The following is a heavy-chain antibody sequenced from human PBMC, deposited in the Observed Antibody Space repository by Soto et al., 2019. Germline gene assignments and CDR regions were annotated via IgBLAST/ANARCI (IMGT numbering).Heavy chain of an antibody. CDR3: ARSRAAMGHDAFDI. CDR1: GYTFTYRY. CDR2: ITPFNGNT. D-gene: IGHD5-18*01. J-gene: IGHJ3*02. Sequence: SVKVSCKASGYTFTYRYLHWVRQAPGQALEWMGWITPFNGNTNYAQKSQDRVTITRDRSMSTAYMELSSLRSEDTAMYYCARSRAAMGHDAFDIWGQGTMVTVSS. V-gene: IGHV1-45*02.